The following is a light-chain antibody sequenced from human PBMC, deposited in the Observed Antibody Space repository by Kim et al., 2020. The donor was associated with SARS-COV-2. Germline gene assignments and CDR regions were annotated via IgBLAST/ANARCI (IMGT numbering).Light chain of an antibody. Sequence: EIVLTQSPATLSVSPGERATLSCRASQSVSSNLAWYHQKPGQAPRLLIYGASTRATGIPARFSGSGSGTEFTLTIGSLQSEDFALYYFQQYNIGPPFTFVPGTKVDIK. CDR1: QSVSSN. V-gene: IGKV3-15*01. J-gene: IGKJ3*01. CDR3: QQYNIGPPFT. CDR2: GAS.